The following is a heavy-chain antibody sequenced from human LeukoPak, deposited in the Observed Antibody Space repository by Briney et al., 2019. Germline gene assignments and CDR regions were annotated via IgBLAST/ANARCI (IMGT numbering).Heavy chain of an antibody. CDR3: ARLGGGYPGKTDY. CDR1: GGSFRGYY. Sequence: SETLSLTCAVYGGSFRGYYWSWMPQPPGKGLEGIGEINHSGSTNYNPSLKSRVTISVDTSKNQFSLKLSSVTAAATAVYYCARLGGGYPGKTDYWGQGTLVTVSS. V-gene: IGHV4-34*01. D-gene: IGHD5-12*01. CDR2: INHSGST. J-gene: IGHJ4*02.